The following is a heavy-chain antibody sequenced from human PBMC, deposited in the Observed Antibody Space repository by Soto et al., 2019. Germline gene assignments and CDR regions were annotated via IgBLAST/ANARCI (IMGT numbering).Heavy chain of an antibody. CDR1: GDSISSSNFY. V-gene: IGHV4-39*01. J-gene: IGHJ4*02. CDR3: ARRECSGGPCYFDP. Sequence: QLQLQESGPGLVKPSETLSLTCTVSGDSISSSNFYWGWIRQPPGKGLEWIGSIHYTGTTYYNPSLKRRVIISVDTSKIQFSLKLTSVTAADTAVYYCARRECSGGPCYFDPWGQGSLVTVSS. CDR2: IHYTGTT. D-gene: IGHD2-15*01.